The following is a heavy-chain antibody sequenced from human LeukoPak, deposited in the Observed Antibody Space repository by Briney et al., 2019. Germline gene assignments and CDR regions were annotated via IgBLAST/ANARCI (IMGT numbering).Heavy chain of an antibody. J-gene: IGHJ4*02. CDR1: GYTFTNYA. CDR3: ARLHDILTGYYALDY. D-gene: IGHD3-9*01. CDR2: INTNTGNA. Sequence: ASVKVSCKASGYTFTNYAMNWVRQAPGQGLEWMGWINTNTGNATYAQGFTGRFVFSLDTSVSTAYLQISSLKAEDTAVYYCARLHDILTGYYALDYWGQGTLVTVSS. V-gene: IGHV7-4-1*02.